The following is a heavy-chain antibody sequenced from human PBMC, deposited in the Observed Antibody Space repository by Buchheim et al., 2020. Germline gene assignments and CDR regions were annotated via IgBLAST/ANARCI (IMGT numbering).Heavy chain of an antibody. J-gene: IGHJ4*02. Sequence: QVQLVESGGGVVQPGRSLRLSCAASGFTFSSYGMHWVRQAPGKGLEWVAFIQYDGSNKYYADSVKGRFTISRDNSKTTLYLQMNSLRAEDTAVYYCAKNSRTDWEDLNYFDYWGQGTL. V-gene: IGHV3-30*02. CDR3: AKNSRTDWEDLNYFDY. CDR2: IQYDGSNK. CDR1: GFTFSSYG. D-gene: IGHD1-26*01.